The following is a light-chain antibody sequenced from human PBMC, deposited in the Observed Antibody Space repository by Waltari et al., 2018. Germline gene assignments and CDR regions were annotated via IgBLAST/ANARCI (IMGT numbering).Light chain of an antibody. Sequence: SSVLTQPPSVSLAPGKTARITCGGNNIGVKSGHWYQQKPGQAPALVIYDDSDRPSGIPERFSGSNSGNTATLTISRVEAGDEADYYCQVWDSTTEHIVFGGGTKLTVL. J-gene: IGLJ2*01. CDR3: QVWDSTTEHIV. CDR1: NIGVKS. CDR2: DDS. V-gene: IGLV3-21*01.